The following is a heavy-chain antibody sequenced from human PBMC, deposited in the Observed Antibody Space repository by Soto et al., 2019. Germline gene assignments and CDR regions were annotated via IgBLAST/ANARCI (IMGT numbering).Heavy chain of an antibody. CDR2: IYYSGST. CDR1: GGSISSYY. CDR3: ARVLYYYGSWRPQSAYYYYYGMDV. Sequence: QVQLQESGPGLVKPSETLSLTCTVSGGSISSYYWSWIRQPPGKGLEWIGYIYYSGSTNYNPSLKSRVTISVDTSKIQFSLKLSSVTAADTAVYYCARVLYYYGSWRPQSAYYYYYGMDVWGQGTTVTVSS. J-gene: IGHJ6*02. V-gene: IGHV4-59*01. D-gene: IGHD3-10*01.